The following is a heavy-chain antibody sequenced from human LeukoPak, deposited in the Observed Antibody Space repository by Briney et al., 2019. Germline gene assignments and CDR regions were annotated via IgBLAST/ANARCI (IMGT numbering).Heavy chain of an antibody. Sequence: GGSLRLSCAASGFTFSGYAMHWVRRAPGKGLEYVSVISSNGGSTYYAGSVKGRFTISRDNSKNTLYLQMSSLRAEDTAVYYCVKGRATYDLWSGSDYWGRGTLVTVSS. D-gene: IGHD3-3*01. V-gene: IGHV3-64D*09. CDR1: GFTFSGYA. CDR3: VKGRATYDLWSGSDY. CDR2: ISSNGGST. J-gene: IGHJ4*02.